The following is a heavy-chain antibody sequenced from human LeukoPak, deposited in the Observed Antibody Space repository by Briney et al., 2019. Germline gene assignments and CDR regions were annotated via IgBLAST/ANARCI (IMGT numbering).Heavy chain of an antibody. J-gene: IGHJ4*02. D-gene: IGHD3-9*01. CDR1: GFTFSDYY. Sequence: GGSLRLSCAASGFTFSDYYMSWIRQAPGRGLEWVSYISSSSSYTNYADSVKGRFAISRDNAKNSLYLQMNSLRAEDTAVYYCARSGYDILTGYYNYWGQGTLVTVSS. V-gene: IGHV3-11*06. CDR2: ISSSSSYT. CDR3: ARSGYDILTGYYNY.